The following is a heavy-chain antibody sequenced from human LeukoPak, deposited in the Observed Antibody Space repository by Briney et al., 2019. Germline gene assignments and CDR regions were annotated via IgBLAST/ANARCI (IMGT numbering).Heavy chain of an antibody. CDR1: GYTFTSYG. CDR3: ARDHGGKVDKYFDV. D-gene: IGHD4-23*01. Sequence: ASVKVSCKASGYTFTSYGISWVRQAPGQGLEWMGWISAYKGNTNYAQKFQGRVTITTETSTSTAYMELRSLRSDDTAVYYCARDHGGKVDKYFDVWGRGTLVTVSS. V-gene: IGHV1-18*01. J-gene: IGHJ2*01. CDR2: ISAYKGNT.